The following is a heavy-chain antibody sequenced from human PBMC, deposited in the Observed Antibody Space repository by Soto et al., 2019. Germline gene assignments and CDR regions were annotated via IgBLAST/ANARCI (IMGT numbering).Heavy chain of an antibody. V-gene: IGHV4-31*03. J-gene: IGHJ4*02. D-gene: IGHD4-17*01. CDR2: IYYSGST. Sequence: SDTLSLTCTVSGGSISRGGYYWRWIRPHPGKGLEWIGYIYYSGSTCYNPSLKSRVTISVDTSKNQFSLKLSSVTAADTAVYYCARPPQSTVTTLDYRGQGTLVTFSS. CDR1: GGSISRGGYY. CDR3: ARPPQSTVTTLDY.